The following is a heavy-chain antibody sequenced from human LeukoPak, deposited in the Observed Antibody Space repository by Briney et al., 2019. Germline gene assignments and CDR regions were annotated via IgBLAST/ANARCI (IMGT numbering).Heavy chain of an antibody. D-gene: IGHD3-10*01. CDR2: INPNSGGT. Sequence: ASLKVSRTASGYTFTDYYMHWVRQAPGQGLEWMGWINPNSGGTSSAKKFKGRVTMTRDTSIRTAYMELSRLRSDDTAVYDCARSYGSGRRDAFDIWGLGTMVIVS. CDR1: GYTFTDYY. J-gene: IGHJ3*02. V-gene: IGHV1-2*02. CDR3: ARSYGSGRRDAFDI.